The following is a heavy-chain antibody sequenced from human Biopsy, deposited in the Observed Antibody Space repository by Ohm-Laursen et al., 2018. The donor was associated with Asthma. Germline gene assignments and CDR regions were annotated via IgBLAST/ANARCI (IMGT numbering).Heavy chain of an antibody. Sequence: SVKVSCKASGGTLNNYAINWVRQAPGQGLEWMGGISPIFGSIKYAEKFQGRVTLIADVFTNTVHMELTSLRSDDTAVLYCAKASCYYFSCDLDVWGQGTTVIVSS. CDR3: AKASCYYFSCDLDV. CDR2: ISPIFGSI. J-gene: IGHJ6*02. CDR1: GGTLNNYA. V-gene: IGHV1-69*13.